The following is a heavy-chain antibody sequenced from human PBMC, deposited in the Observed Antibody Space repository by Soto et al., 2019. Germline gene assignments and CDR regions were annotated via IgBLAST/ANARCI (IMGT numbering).Heavy chain of an antibody. CDR1: AYSFINYY. CDR2: IIPKSGGT. D-gene: IGHD3-10*01. Sequence: QAQLVQSGAEVKEPGASVKVSCKASAYSFINYYIHWVRQAPGQGLEWMGWIIPKSGGTNYSQKFQGRVTMTSDTSNRIAYLDLSNLRSGDSAIYYCTRGIHSATSLGFAYDVWGQGTMVSVSS. J-gene: IGHJ3*01. CDR3: TRGIHSATSLGFAYDV. V-gene: IGHV1-2*02.